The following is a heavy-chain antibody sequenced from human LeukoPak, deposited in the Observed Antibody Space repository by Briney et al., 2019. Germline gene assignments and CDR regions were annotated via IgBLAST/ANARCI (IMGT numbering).Heavy chain of an antibody. Sequence: GGSLRLSCAASGFTFANNAMSWVRQAPGQGLGWVSSFSGNATSTFYADSVKGRFTISRDNSKNTLFLQMNSLRAEDTALYYCAKRHTTGWFYLDYWGRGTLVTVSS. CDR1: GFTFANNA. V-gene: IGHV3-23*01. J-gene: IGHJ4*02. CDR3: AKRHTTGWFYLDY. CDR2: FSGNATST. D-gene: IGHD6-19*01.